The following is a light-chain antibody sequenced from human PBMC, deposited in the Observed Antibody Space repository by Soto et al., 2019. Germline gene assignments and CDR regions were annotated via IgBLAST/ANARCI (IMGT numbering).Light chain of an antibody. CDR3: QPYNKWPLT. V-gene: IGKV3D-15*01. CDR1: QRVSSSY. CDR2: GAS. Sequence: EIVFTHSPCILSLSPGDRSTLSCRASQRVSSSYLAWYQQKPGQAPRLLIYGASSRATGIPARFSGSGSGTEFTLTVSSLQSEDFAVYYCQPYNKWPLTFGPGTKVDIK. J-gene: IGKJ3*01.